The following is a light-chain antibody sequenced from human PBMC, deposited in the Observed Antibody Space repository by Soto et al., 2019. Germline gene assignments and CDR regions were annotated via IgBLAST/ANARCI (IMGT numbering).Light chain of an antibody. Sequence: EVVLTQSPGTLSLSPGERATLSCRASQSVGSSQLTWFQQKPGQAPRLLIYAASSRAAGIPDRFSGSGSGTDFTLTISRLEPEDFAVYYCQQYGSAPFTFGGGTKVDIK. CDR3: QQYGSAPFT. J-gene: IGKJ4*01. V-gene: IGKV3-20*01. CDR2: AAS. CDR1: QSVGSSQ.